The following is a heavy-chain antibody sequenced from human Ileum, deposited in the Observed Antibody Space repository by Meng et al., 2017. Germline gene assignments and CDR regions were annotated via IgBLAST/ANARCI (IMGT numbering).Heavy chain of an antibody. J-gene: IGHJ3*02. CDR1: GFSFSRYA. Sequence: GGSLRLSCAASGFSFSRYAMHWVRQAPGKGMEWVAVIWYDGNTKYYTESVKGRFTVSRDNSKNTLYLQMNSLRAEDTAIYYCAREGLEIAAHTRTAAFEMWGQGTMVTVSS. D-gene: IGHD6-6*01. V-gene: IGHV3-33*01. CDR3: AREGLEIAAHTRTAAFEM. CDR2: IWYDGNTK.